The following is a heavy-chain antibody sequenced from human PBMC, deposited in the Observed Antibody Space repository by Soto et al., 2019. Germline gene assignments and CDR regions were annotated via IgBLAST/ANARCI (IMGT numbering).Heavy chain of an antibody. J-gene: IGHJ4*02. CDR1: GYSISSSNW. CDR2: IYYSGTT. Sequence: SETPSLTCAVSGYSISSSNWWGWIRQPPGKGLEWIGYIYYSGTTYYNPSLKSRVTMSVDTSKNQFSLNLTSVTAVDTAIYYCVQTTGWPGFDFWGQGILVTVSS. V-gene: IGHV4-28*01. D-gene: IGHD6-19*01. CDR3: VQTTGWPGFDF.